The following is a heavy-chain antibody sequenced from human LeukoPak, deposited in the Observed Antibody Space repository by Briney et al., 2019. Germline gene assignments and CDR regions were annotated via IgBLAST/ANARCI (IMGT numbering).Heavy chain of an antibody. Sequence: KSSETLSLTCTVSGGSISSYYWSWIRQPAGKGLEWIGRIYTSGSTNYNPSLKSRVTMSVDTSKNQFSLKLSSVTAADTAVYYCARDPQADSSGWYGGDYWGQGTLVTVSS. CDR1: GGSISSYY. J-gene: IGHJ4*02. CDR3: ARDPQADSSGWYGGDY. V-gene: IGHV4-4*07. CDR2: IYTSGST. D-gene: IGHD6-19*01.